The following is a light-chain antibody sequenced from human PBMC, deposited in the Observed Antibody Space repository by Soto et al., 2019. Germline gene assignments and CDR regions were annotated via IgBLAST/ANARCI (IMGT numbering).Light chain of an antibody. CDR2: DAS. CDR3: QQYNTYST. J-gene: IGKJ5*01. V-gene: IGKV1-5*01. CDR1: QSVGSW. Sequence: DIQMTQSPSTLSASVGDRVTISCRASQSVGSWLAWYQQKPGKAPKFLIYDASTLESGVPSRFSGSGSGTEFTLTISSLQPDDFATYYCQQYNTYSTFGQGTRLEIK.